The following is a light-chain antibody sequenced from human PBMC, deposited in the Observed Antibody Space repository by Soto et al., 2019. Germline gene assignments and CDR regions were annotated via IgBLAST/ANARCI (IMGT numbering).Light chain of an antibody. CDR3: RSYTSSSTYV. J-gene: IGLJ1*01. CDR1: SSDVGGYNY. CDR2: EVS. V-gene: IGLV2-14*01. Sequence: QSALTQPAYVSGSPGQSITISCTGTSSDVGGYNYVSWYQQHPGKAPKLMIYEVSNRPSGVSNRFSGSKSGNTASLTISGLQAEDEADYYCRSYTSSSTYVFGTGTKVTV.